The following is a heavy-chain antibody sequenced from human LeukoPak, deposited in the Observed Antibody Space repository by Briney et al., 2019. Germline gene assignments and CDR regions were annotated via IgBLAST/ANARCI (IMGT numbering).Heavy chain of an antibody. CDR2: IKQDGSEK. V-gene: IGHV3-7*01. D-gene: IGHD6-6*01. Sequence: GGSLRLSCAASGFTFNNYWMTWVRQAPGMGLEWVANIKQDGSEKYYVDSVKGRFTISRDNAKNSLYLQMNSLTAEDTAVYYCARESFAARWDWGQGTLVTVSS. CDR1: GFTFNNYW. CDR3: ARESFAARWD. J-gene: IGHJ4*02.